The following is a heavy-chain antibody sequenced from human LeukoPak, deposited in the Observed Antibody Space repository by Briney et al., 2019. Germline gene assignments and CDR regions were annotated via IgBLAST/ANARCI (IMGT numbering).Heavy chain of an antibody. Sequence: PSETLSLTCAVYGGSFSGYYWSWIRQPPGKGLEWMGEINHSGSTNYNPSLKSRVTISVDTSKNQFFLKLSSVTAADTAVYYCARHSVGDNWNYEDYWGQGTLVTVSS. V-gene: IGHV4-34*01. CDR1: GGSFSGYY. CDR3: ARHSVGDNWNYEDY. D-gene: IGHD1-7*01. J-gene: IGHJ4*02. CDR2: INHSGST.